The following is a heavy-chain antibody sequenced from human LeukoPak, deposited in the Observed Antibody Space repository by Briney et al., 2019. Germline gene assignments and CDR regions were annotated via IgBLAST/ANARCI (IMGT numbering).Heavy chain of an antibody. CDR2: ISGSGGST. CDR3: AKGVTIFGVVYPGGGWFDP. J-gene: IGHJ5*02. D-gene: IGHD3-3*01. CDR1: GFTFSSYA. V-gene: IGHV3-23*01. Sequence: GGSLRLSCAASGFTFSSYAMSWVRQAPGKGLEWVSAISGSGGSTYYADSVKGRFTISRDNSKNTLYLQMNSLRAEDTAVYYCAKGVTIFGVVYPGGGWFDPWGQGTLVTVSS.